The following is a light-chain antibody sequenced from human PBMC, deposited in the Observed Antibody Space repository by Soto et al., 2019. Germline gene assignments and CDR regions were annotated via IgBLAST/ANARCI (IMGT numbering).Light chain of an antibody. J-gene: IGLJ1*01. CDR1: SSDVGGYNY. Sequence: SALTQPRSVSGSPGQSVTISCTGTSSDVGGYNYVSWYQQHPGKAPKLMIYDVSKRPSGVPDRFSGSKSGNTASLTISGLQAEDEADYYCCSYAGSYTFVVFGTGTKLTVL. CDR3: CSYAGSYTFVV. V-gene: IGLV2-11*01. CDR2: DVS.